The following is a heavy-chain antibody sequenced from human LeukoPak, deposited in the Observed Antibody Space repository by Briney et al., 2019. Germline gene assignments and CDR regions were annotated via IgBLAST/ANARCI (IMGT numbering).Heavy chain of an antibody. CDR2: INGDGSNS. CDR1: GFTFTTYW. J-gene: IGHJ4*02. V-gene: IGHV3-74*01. D-gene: IGHD3-16*01. Sequence: GGSLRLSCVAPGFTFTTYWMHWVRQAPGKGLVWVSRINGDGSNSNYADSVKGRFTISRDNARNTLYLQMNGLRAEDTALYYCARTSPTSHFDFWGQGTLVTVSS. CDR3: ARTSPTSHFDF.